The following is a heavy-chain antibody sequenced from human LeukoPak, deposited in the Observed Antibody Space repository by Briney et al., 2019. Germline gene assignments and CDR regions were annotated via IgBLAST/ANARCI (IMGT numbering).Heavy chain of an antibody. CDR3: AHTFSSSSVRGLMAGDY. CDR2: IYWNDDK. Sequence: SGPTLVKPTQTLTLTCTFSGFSLSTSGVGVGWIRQPPGKALEWLALIYWNDDKRYSPSLKSRLTITKDTSKNQVVLTMTNMDPVDTATYYCAHTFSSSSVRGLMAGDYWGQGTLVTVSS. J-gene: IGHJ4*02. CDR1: GFSLSTSGVG. D-gene: IGHD3-10*01. V-gene: IGHV2-5*01.